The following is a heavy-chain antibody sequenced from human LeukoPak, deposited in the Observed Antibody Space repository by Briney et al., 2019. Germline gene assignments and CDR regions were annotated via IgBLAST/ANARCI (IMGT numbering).Heavy chain of an antibody. V-gene: IGHV4-34*01. CDR2: INHSGST. Sequence: SETLSLTCAAYGGSFSGYYWSWIRQPPGKGLEWIGEINHSGSTNYNPSLKSRVTISVDTSKNQFSLKLSSVTAADTAVYYCARGRYYYDSSGYSDEYFQHWGQGTLVTVSS. J-gene: IGHJ1*01. D-gene: IGHD3-22*01. CDR3: ARGRYYYDSSGYSDEYFQH. CDR1: GGSFSGYY.